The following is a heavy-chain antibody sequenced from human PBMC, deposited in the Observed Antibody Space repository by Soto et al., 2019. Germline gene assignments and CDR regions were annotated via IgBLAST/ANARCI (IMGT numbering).Heavy chain of an antibody. D-gene: IGHD5-12*01. J-gene: IGHJ4*02. V-gene: IGHV1-3*01. CDR1: GYTFTSYA. CDR2: INAGNGNT. CDR3: ARDLGSGYEPGDY. Sequence: ASVKVSCKASGYTFTSYAMHWVRQAPGQRLEWMGWINAGNGNTKYSQKFQGRVTITRDTSASTAYMELSSLRSEDTAVYYCARDLGSGYEPGDYWGQGTQVTVSS.